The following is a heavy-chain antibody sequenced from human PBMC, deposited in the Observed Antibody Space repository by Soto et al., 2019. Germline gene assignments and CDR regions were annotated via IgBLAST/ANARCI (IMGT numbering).Heavy chain of an antibody. V-gene: IGHV3-53*01. CDR3: ARDRGLTMVRGVIYPYYYYGMDV. D-gene: IGHD3-10*01. J-gene: IGHJ6*02. CDR2: IYSGGST. Sequence: HPGGSLRLSCTASGFTVSSNYMSWVRQAPGKGLEWVSVIYSGGSTYYADSVKGRFTSSRDNSKNTLYLQMSSLRAEDTAVYYCARDRGLTMVRGVIYPYYYYGMDVWGQGTTVTVSS. CDR1: GFTVSSNY.